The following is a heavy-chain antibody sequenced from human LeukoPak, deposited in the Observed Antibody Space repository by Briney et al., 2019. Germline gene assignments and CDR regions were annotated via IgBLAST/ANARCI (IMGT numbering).Heavy chain of an antibody. CDR3: ARLGSYSSGYFPD. Sequence: SETPSLTCTVSGYSISSGYYWGWIRQPPGKGLEWIGSIYHSGSTYYNPSLKSRVTISVDTSKNQFSLKLSSVAAADTAVYYCARLGSYSSGYFPDWGQGTLVTVSS. CDR2: IYHSGST. CDR1: GYSISSGYY. D-gene: IGHD3-22*01. V-gene: IGHV4-38-2*02. J-gene: IGHJ4*02.